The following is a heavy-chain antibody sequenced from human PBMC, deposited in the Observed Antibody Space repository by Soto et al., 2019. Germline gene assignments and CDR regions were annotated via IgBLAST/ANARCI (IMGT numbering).Heavy chain of an antibody. CDR1: GGSISSGGYY. V-gene: IGHV4-31*03. J-gene: IGHJ6*02. CDR3: ARVRFWSGSSHYYYYYGTDV. CDR2: IYYSWST. Sequence: PSETLSLTCTVSGGSISSGGYYLSWIRQHPGKGLEWIGYIYYSWSTYYNPSLKSRVTISVETSKNQFSLKLSSVTAADTAVYYCARVRFWSGSSHYYYYYGTDVWGQGTKVTVSS. D-gene: IGHD3-3*01.